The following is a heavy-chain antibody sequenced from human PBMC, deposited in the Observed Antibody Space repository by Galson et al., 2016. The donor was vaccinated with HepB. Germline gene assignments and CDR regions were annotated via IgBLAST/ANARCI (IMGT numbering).Heavy chain of an antibody. CDR3: AKGRSYSNGFYYFDY. CDR2: ISGSGGIT. CDR1: GFSVGGHA. D-gene: IGHD6-19*01. J-gene: IGHJ4*02. V-gene: IGHV3-23*01. Sequence: LRLSCAASGFSVGGHAMSWVRQGPGKGLDWVSGISGSGGITSYAVSVKGRFTISRDDSKNTVFLQVNSLRVEDTAVYYCAKGRSYSNGFYYFDYWGRGTLVTVSS.